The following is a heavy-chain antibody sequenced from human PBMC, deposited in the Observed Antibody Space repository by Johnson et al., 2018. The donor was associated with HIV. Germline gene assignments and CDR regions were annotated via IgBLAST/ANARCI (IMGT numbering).Heavy chain of an antibody. Sequence: MMLVESGGGLVQPGGSLRLSCAASGFTVSSYAMSWVRLNPGKGLEWVSSMSGGGGSAYYSDSVKGRFTISSDTSKNTVDLQRTSLRAEDTAVYYCGQSGRWYSRDWYGVLDMWGQGTMVTVSS. D-gene: IGHD6-19*01. V-gene: IGHV3-23*04. CDR2: MSGGGGSA. CDR3: GQSGRWYSRDWYGVLDM. J-gene: IGHJ3*02. CDR1: GFTVSSYA.